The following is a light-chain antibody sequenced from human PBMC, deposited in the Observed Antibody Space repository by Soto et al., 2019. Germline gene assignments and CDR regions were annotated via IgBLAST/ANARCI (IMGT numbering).Light chain of an antibody. Sequence: DIVLTQSPGTLSLSPWERATLSCRASQSVISKYLAWYQQKPGQAPMVLIYGASIRATGIPERFSGGGSGTDFTRNITRLEPEDFAVYYCQQYGSSLLTFGNGTKVDIK. CDR2: GAS. CDR1: QSVISKY. J-gene: IGKJ3*01. V-gene: IGKV3-20*01. CDR3: QQYGSSLLT.